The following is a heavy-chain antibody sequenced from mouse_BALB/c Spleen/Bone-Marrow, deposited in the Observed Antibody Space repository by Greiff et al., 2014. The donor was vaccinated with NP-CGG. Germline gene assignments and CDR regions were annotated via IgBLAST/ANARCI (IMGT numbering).Heavy chain of an antibody. CDR1: GFNIKDTY. J-gene: IGHJ3*01. CDR3: AAYYYGSSYGFAC. D-gene: IGHD1-1*01. Sequence: EVQLVESGAELVKPGASVKLSCTASGFNIKDTYMHWVKQRPEQGLEWIGRIDPANGNTKYDPKFQGKATITADTSSNTAYLQLSSLTSEDTAVYYCAAYYYGSSYGFACWGQGTLVTVSA. CDR2: IDPANGNT. V-gene: IGHV14-3*02.